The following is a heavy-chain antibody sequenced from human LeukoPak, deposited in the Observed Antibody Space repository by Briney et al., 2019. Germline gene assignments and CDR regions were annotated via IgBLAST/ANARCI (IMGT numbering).Heavy chain of an antibody. V-gene: IGHV1-3*01. Sequence: GASVKVSCKASGYTFTSYAMHWVRLAPGQRLEWMGWINAGNGNTKYSQKFQGRVTITRDTSASTAYMELSSLRSEDTAVYYCARDPPGARGSFDYWGQGTLVTVSS. D-gene: IGHD7-27*01. CDR1: GYTFTSYA. J-gene: IGHJ4*02. CDR2: INAGNGNT. CDR3: ARDPPGARGSFDY.